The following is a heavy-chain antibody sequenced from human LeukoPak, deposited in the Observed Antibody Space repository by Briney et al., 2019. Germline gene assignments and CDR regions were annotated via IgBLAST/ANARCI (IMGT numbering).Heavy chain of an antibody. V-gene: IGHV4-39*07. CDR2: IYYSGST. Sequence: SETLSLTCRVSGASINSGSNYWGWIRQPPGKTLEWIGSIYYSGSTYYNPSLKSRVTISVDTSKNQFSLKLSSVTAADTAVYYCARRGYSYGWGQGTLVTVSS. D-gene: IGHD5-18*01. J-gene: IGHJ4*02. CDR1: GASINSGSNY. CDR3: ARRGYSYG.